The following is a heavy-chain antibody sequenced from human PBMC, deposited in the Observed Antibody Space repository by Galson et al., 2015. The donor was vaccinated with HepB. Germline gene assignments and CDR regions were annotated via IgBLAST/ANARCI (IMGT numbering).Heavy chain of an antibody. V-gene: IGHV3-48*04. J-gene: IGHJ4*02. Sequence: SLRLSCAASGFTLSGQDMSWARQAPGRGLEWISYISGSSGAIYLADSVKGRFTISRDNAKNSLYLQMNSLRAEDTAVYYCASGHFEYWGQGILVTVSS. CDR1: GFTLSGQD. CDR3: ASGHFEY. CDR2: ISGSSGAI.